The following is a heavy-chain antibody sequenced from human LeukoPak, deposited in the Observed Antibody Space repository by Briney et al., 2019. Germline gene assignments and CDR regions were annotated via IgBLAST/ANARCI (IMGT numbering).Heavy chain of an antibody. Sequence: PSETLSLTCAVYGGSFSGYYWSWIRQPPGKGLEWIGEINHSGSTNYNPSLKSRVTISVDTSKNQFSLKLSSVTAADTAVYYCARSQWPGYSSSWPVDYWGQGTLVTVSS. CDR1: GGSFSGYY. CDR2: INHSGST. J-gene: IGHJ4*02. D-gene: IGHD6-13*01. V-gene: IGHV4-34*01. CDR3: ARSQWPGYSSSWPVDY.